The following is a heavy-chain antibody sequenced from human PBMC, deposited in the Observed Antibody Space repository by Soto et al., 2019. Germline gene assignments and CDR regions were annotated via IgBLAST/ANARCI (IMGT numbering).Heavy chain of an antibody. Sequence: QVLLVQSGTEVKKPGSSVKVSCTASGGTLSSNAVNWVRQAPGQGLEWMGQIIPIYATTIYAQKFQGRITITADESTGTAYMELSSLRSEDTAVYYCARDRGYSSSSKWFDPWGQGTLVCVSS. CDR1: GGTLSSNA. J-gene: IGHJ5*02. CDR3: ARDRGYSSSSKWFDP. CDR2: IIPIYATT. V-gene: IGHV1-69*01. D-gene: IGHD2-15*01.